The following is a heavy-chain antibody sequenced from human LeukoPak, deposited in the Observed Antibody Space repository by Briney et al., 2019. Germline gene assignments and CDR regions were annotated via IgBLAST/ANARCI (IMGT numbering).Heavy chain of an antibody. J-gene: IGHJ4*02. CDR3: ARVQGAQGDWGRYFDY. Sequence: PSETLSLTCDVYGGSLSGCYWSWICQPPGKGLEWIGEINHSGSTNYNPSLKSRVTILLDTSKNQFSLKLSSVTAADTAVYYCARVQGAQGDWGRYFDYWGQGTLVTVSS. CDR1: GGSLSGCY. CDR2: INHSGST. V-gene: IGHV4-34*01. D-gene: IGHD2-21*02.